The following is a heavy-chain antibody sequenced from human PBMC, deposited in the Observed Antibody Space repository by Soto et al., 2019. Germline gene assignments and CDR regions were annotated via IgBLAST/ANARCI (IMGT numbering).Heavy chain of an antibody. CDR3: ARDSEKYSYGHNDY. CDR1: GGSVSSGNYY. J-gene: IGHJ4*02. CDR2: IFHSGT. Sequence: QVQLQESGPGLVKPSETLSLTCTVSGGSVSSGNYYWSWIRQPPGKRLEWIGYIFHSGTKYNPSLKSRVTLSVDTSKNQFSLKLSSVTAADTAVYYSARDSEKYSYGHNDYWGQGTVVTVSS. V-gene: IGHV4-61*01. D-gene: IGHD5-18*01.